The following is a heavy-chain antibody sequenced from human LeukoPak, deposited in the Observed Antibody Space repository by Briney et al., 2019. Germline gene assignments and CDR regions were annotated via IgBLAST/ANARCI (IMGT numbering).Heavy chain of an antibody. CDR2: SNPSGGST. V-gene: IGHV1-46*01. D-gene: IGHD4-17*01. J-gene: IGHJ4*02. CDR3: TREAGYGDFDY. Sequence: ASVKVSCEASGYTFTSYYIHWVRQVPGQGLEWMGISNPSGGSTRYAQRFQGRVTMTSDTSTSTVYLELSSLRSEDTAVYYCTREAGYGDFDYWGQGTLVTVSS. CDR1: GYTFTSYY.